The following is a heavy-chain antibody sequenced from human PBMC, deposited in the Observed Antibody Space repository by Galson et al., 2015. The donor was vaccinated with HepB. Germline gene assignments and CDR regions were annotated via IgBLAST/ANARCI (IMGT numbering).Heavy chain of an antibody. CDR2: IGTGGGP. CDR3: ARESGTPGNLYFDL. Sequence: SLRLSCAASGFTFNNYDFHWVRQTAGKGLEWVSGIGTGGGPNYPDAVKGRFTISRENAQNSVFLQMNSLRDGDTAVYYCARESGTPGNLYFDLWGRGTVVIVSS. V-gene: IGHV3-13*05. CDR1: GFTFNNYD. D-gene: IGHD1-1*01. J-gene: IGHJ2*01.